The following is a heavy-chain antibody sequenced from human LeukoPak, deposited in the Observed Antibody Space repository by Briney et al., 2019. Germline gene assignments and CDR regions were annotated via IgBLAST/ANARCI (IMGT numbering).Heavy chain of an antibody. Sequence: PGGSLRHSCAASGFTFSSYGMHWVRQAPGKGLEWVAIIWYDGSNKYYADSVKGRFTISRDNSKNTLYLQMNSLRAEDTAVYYCARRYCSSTSCYGEDFDYWGQGTLVTVSS. CDR2: IWYDGSNK. V-gene: IGHV3-33*01. CDR1: GFTFSSYG. D-gene: IGHD2-2*01. J-gene: IGHJ4*02. CDR3: ARRYCSSTSCYGEDFDY.